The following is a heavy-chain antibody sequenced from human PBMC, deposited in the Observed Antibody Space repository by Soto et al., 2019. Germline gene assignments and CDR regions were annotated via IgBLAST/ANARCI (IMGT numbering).Heavy chain of an antibody. J-gene: IGHJ5*02. CDR3: AKIQALQNNWFDP. CDR1: EFTLRSYG. V-gene: IGHV3-23*01. Sequence: GGSLRLSCAASEFTLRSYGMTWVRQAPGKGLEWVSTISGSGGSTYYADSVKGRFTISRDNSKNTLYLQMNSLRAEDTAVYYCAKIQALQNNWFDPWGQGTLVTVSS. D-gene: IGHD4-4*01. CDR2: ISGSGGST.